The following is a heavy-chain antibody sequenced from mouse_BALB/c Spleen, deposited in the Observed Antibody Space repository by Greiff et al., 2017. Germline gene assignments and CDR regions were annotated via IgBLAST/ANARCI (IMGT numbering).Heavy chain of an antibody. CDR2: ISSGSSTI. CDR1: GFTFSSFG. D-gene: IGHD2-2*01. V-gene: IGHV5-17*02. Sequence: EVMLVESGGGLVQPGGSRKLSCAASGFTFSSFGMHWVRQAPEKGLEWVAYISSGSSTIYYADNVKGRFTISRDNPKNTLFLQMTSLRSEDTAMYYCAKSGYEEDGEGAMDYWGQGTSVTVSS. J-gene: IGHJ4*01. CDR3: AKSGYEEDGEGAMDY.